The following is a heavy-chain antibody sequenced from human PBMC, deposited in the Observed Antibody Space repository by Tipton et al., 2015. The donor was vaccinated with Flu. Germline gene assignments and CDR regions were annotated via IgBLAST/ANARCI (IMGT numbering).Heavy chain of an antibody. J-gene: IGHJ3*02. CDR2: INPSGGST. CDR3: ARALPYYYDSTRYAFDI. CDR1: GYTFTSYY. D-gene: IGHD3-22*01. Sequence: QLVQSGAEVKKPGASVKVSCKASGYTFTSYYMRWVRQAPGQGLEWMGIINPSGGSTSYAQKFQGRVTMTRDTSTSTVYMELSSLRSEDTAVYYCARALPYYYDSTRYAFDIWGQGTMVTVSS. V-gene: IGHV1-46*01.